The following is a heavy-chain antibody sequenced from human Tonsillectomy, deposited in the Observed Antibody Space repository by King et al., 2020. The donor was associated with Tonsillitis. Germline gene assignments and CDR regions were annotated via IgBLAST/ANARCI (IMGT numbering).Heavy chain of an antibody. Sequence: VQLVESGGGLVKPGGSLRLSCAASGFTFSDFYMSWVRQAPGKGLEWISYISSSSSYTNYADSVRGRFSISRENAKNSLYLQMNSLRADDTAVYYCAGVNFCSSGLDAFDIWGQGTMVTVSS. J-gene: IGHJ3*02. CDR1: GFTFSDFY. D-gene: IGHD6-25*01. CDR2: ISSSSSYT. V-gene: IGHV3-11*05. CDR3: AGVNFCSSGLDAFDI.